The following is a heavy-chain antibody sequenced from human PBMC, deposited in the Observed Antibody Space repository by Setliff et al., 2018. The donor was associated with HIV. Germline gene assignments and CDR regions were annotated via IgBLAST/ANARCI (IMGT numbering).Heavy chain of an antibody. D-gene: IGHD1-7*01. V-gene: IGHV4-39*01. CDR1: GGSISSRSHY. Sequence: PSETLSLTCAVSGGSISSRSHYWGWIRQPPGKGLEWIGSVSNSGSTYYNPSLKSRFTISVDVSKNQFSLKLTSVTAADTAVYYCARHHELTAHGLFEPWGQGTLVTVSS. J-gene: IGHJ5*02. CDR3: ARHHELTAHGLFEP. CDR2: VSNSGST.